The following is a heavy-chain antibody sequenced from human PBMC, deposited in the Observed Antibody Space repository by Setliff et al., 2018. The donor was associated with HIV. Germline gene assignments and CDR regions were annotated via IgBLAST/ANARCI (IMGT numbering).Heavy chain of an antibody. CDR2: IYYRGST. CDR3: ARLSGDYYYFDY. CDR1: GGSISTSNYY. Sequence: SETLSLTCILSGGSISTSNYYWGWIRQPPGKGLEWIGSIYYRGSTYYNPSLKSRVTISVDTSKNQFSLKLTSVTAADTAVYYCARLSGDYYYFDYWGQGTLVTVSS. J-gene: IGHJ4*02. V-gene: IGHV4-39*01. D-gene: IGHD2-21*02.